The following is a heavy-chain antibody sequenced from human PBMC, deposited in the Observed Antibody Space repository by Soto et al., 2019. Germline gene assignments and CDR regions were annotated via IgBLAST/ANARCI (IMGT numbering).Heavy chain of an antibody. D-gene: IGHD2-15*01. J-gene: IGHJ4*02. CDR3: ATGYCSGGSCYLDY. Sequence: GASVKVSCKVSGYTLTELSMHWVRQAPGKGLEWMGGFDPEDGETIYAQKFQGRVTMTEDTSTDTAYMELSSLRSEDTAVYYCATGYCSGGSCYLDYWGQGTLVTVSS. V-gene: IGHV1-24*01. CDR1: GYTLTELS. CDR2: FDPEDGET.